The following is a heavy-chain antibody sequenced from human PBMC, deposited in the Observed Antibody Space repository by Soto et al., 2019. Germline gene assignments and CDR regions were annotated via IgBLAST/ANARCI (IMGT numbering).Heavy chain of an antibody. V-gene: IGHV4-31*03. J-gene: IGHJ5*02. D-gene: IGHD2-21*01. CDR2: IYHSGST. CDR3: VRDGAGAYGLVWFGP. Sequence: HVQLHESRPRLVKPSQTLSLSCTVSGDSISRGGYYWNWIRQHPRNGLEWIGYIYHSGSTNYNPSHQDRVILLVDTSKTQVSLELTKVTAADTAVSYCVRDGAGAYGLVWFGPCGQGILVTVS. CDR1: GDSISRGGYY.